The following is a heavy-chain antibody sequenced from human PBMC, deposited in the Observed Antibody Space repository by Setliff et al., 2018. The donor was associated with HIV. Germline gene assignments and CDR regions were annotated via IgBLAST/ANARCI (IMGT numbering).Heavy chain of an antibody. V-gene: IGHV4-59*08. CDR1: GGSISSYY. CDR2: IHYSGST. D-gene: IGHD3-3*01. CDR3: ARVPFTTGFDS. Sequence: SETLSLTCTVSGGSISSYYWRWIRQSPGKGLEWIGYIHYSGSTYYNPSRKSRVTISVDTSKNQFSLKLSSVTAADTAVYYCARVPFTTGFDSWGQGTLVTVSS. J-gene: IGHJ4*02.